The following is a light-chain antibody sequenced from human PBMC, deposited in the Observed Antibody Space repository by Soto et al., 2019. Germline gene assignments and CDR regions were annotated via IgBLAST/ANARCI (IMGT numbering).Light chain of an antibody. Sequence: DIQMTQLSSSLSASIGDRVTITCRASQGTSTYVAWYQQKPGKVPKLLTYGTSTLQSGVPSRFSGSGSGTKFTLTIASLQPDDFATYYCQQYETFSGTFGPGTKVDIK. CDR2: GTS. V-gene: IGKV1-27*01. CDR3: QQYETFSGT. J-gene: IGKJ1*01. CDR1: QGTSTY.